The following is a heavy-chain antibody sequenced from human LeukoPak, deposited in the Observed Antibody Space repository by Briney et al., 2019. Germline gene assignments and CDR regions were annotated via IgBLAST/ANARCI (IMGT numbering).Heavy chain of an antibody. CDR3: ARDLEDIVVVPAAIVYFQH. Sequence: ASVKVSCKASGYTFTSYGISWVRQAPGQGLEWMGWISAYNGNTNYAQKLQGRVTMTTDTSTSAAYMELRSLRSDDTAVYYCARDLEDIVVVPAAIVYFQHWGRGTLVTVSS. CDR1: GYTFTSYG. V-gene: IGHV1-18*04. D-gene: IGHD2-2*02. CDR2: ISAYNGNT. J-gene: IGHJ1*01.